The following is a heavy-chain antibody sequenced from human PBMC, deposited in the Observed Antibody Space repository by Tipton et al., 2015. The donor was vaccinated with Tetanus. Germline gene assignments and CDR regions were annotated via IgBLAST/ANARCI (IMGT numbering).Heavy chain of an antibody. J-gene: IGHJ5*02. CDR2: VIYDGTS. Sequence: TLSLTCTVSGVSVRSYYWSWIRQSPDKGLEWLGDVIYDGTSYYNPSLNSRVKISLDTSMNQVSLTRTSVTAADTALYYCARGVPYSTTMGSDWFDPWGQGTQVTVSS. V-gene: IGHV4-34*01. CDR1: GVSVRSYY. CDR3: ARGVPYSTTMGSDWFDP. D-gene: IGHD2-2*01.